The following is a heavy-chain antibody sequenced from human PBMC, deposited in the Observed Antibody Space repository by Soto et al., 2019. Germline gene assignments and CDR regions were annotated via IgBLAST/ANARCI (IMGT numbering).Heavy chain of an antibody. D-gene: IGHD6-13*01. V-gene: IGHV4-59*01. CDR2: IYYSGST. J-gene: IGHJ3*02. CDR1: GGSISSYY. CDR3: AREEGRSSSWYNDAFDI. Sequence: PSETLSLTCTVSGGSISSYYWSWIRQPPGKGLEWIGYIYYSGSTNYNPSLKSRVTISVDTSKNQFSLKLSSVTAADTAVYYCAREEGRSSSWYNDAFDIWVQGTMVTVSS.